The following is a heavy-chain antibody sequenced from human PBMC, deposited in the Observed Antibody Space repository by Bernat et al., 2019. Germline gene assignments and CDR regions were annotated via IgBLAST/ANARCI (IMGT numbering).Heavy chain of an antibody. CDR3: VGLGANSV. CDR1: GFTVSNNH. Sequence: EVQLVESGGDLVQPGGSLRLSCAISGFTVSNNHVTWVRQAPGKGLEWDSLIYDGGSTIYADSVKGRFTISRDNSKNIVYLQMNSVTAEDTAVYYCVGLGANSVWGQGTLVTVSS. V-gene: IGHV3-66*04. CDR2: IYDGGST. D-gene: IGHD2-15*01. J-gene: IGHJ4*02.